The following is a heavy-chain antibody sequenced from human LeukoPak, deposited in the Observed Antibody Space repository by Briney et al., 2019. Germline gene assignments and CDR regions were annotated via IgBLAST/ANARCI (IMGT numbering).Heavy chain of an antibody. Sequence: GASVKVSCKASGYTFTSYYMHWVRQAPGQGLEWMGIINPSGGSTSYAQKFQGRVTMTRDMSTSTVYMELSSLRAEDTAVYYCARVGTSGSTPDAFDIWGQGTMVTVSS. D-gene: IGHD1-26*01. J-gene: IGHJ3*02. CDR2: INPSGGST. CDR3: ARVGTSGSTPDAFDI. V-gene: IGHV1-46*01. CDR1: GYTFTSYY.